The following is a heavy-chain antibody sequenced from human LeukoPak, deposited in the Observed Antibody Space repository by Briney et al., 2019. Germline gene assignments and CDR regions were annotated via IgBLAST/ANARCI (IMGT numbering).Heavy chain of an antibody. V-gene: IGHV4-34*01. CDR2: INHSGST. CDR3: ARALNSGYEGGKWFDP. CDR1: GGSFSGYY. J-gene: IGHJ5*02. Sequence: SETLSLTCAVYGGSFSGYYWSWIRQPPGKGLEWIGEINHSGSTNYNPSLKSRVTISVDTSKNQFSLKLSSVTAADTAVYYCARALNSGYEGGKWFDPWGQGTLVTVSS. D-gene: IGHD5-12*01.